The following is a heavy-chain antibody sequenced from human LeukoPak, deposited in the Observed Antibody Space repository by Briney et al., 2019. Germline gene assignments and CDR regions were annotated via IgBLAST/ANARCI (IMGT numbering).Heavy chain of an antibody. CDR1: GFTFIDYY. Sequence: GGSLRLSCAASGFTFIDYYMSWIRQAPGKGLGWVSYISSSSGYTNYADSVKGRFTISRDNANNSLYLQMNSLRAEDTAVYYCARAQGLAADSWGQGTLVTVSS. CDR2: ISSSSGYT. D-gene: IGHD3-16*01. V-gene: IGHV3-11*06. J-gene: IGHJ4*02. CDR3: ARAQGLAADS.